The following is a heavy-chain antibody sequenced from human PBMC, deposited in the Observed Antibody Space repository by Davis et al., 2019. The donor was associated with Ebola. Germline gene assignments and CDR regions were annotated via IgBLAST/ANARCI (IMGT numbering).Heavy chain of an antibody. D-gene: IGHD2-2*02. CDR1: GFTFSSYG. V-gene: IGHV3-48*04. J-gene: IGHJ4*02. CDR3: AVGYCSSTSCYTPFDY. CDR2: ISSSGSTI. Sequence: GESLKISCAASGFTFSSYGMHWVRQAPGKGLEWVSYISSSGSTIYYADSVKGRFTISRDNAKNSLYLQMNSLRAEDTAVYYCAVGYCSSTSCYTPFDYWGQGTLVTVSS.